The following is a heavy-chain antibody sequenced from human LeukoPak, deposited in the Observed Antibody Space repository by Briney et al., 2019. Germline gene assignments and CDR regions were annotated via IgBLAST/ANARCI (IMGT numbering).Heavy chain of an antibody. CDR2: IYYSGNT. J-gene: IGHJ3*02. CDR1: GGSLSSYY. V-gene: IGHV4-59*01. CDR3: ARPSAIGYDAFHI. D-gene: IGHD3-22*01. Sequence: SETLSLTCTVSGGSLSSYYWSWIRQPPGKGLEWIGYIYYSGNTNYNPSLKSRVTISVDTSKIQFSLKLSSVTAADTAVYYCARPSAIGYDAFHIWGQGTMVTASS.